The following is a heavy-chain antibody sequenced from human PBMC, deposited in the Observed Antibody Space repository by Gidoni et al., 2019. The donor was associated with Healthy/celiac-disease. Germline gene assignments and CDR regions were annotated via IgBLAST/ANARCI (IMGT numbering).Heavy chain of an antibody. Sequence: QVQLQQWGAGLLKPSETLSLTCAVYGGSFSGYYWSWIRQPPGKGLEWIGEINHSGSTNYNPSLKSRVTISVDTSKNQFSLKLSSVTAADTAVYYCAREGQNYAFDIWGQGTMVTVSS. CDR3: AREGQNYAFDI. CDR2: INHSGST. V-gene: IGHV4-34*01. CDR1: GGSFSGYY. J-gene: IGHJ3*02.